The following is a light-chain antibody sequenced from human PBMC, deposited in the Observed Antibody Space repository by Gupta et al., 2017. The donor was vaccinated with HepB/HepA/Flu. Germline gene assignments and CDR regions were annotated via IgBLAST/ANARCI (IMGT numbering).Light chain of an antibody. CDR1: SSDVGGYNF. CDR3: SSYTSSSTLV. CDR2: DVS. Sequence: SALTQPASVSGSSGQSITISCTGTSSDVGGYNFVSWYQHHPGKAPKLMIYDVSNRPSGVSNRFSGSKSGSTASLTISRLQAEDEADYYCSSYTSSSTLVFGTGTKVTGL. V-gene: IGLV2-14*03. J-gene: IGLJ1*01.